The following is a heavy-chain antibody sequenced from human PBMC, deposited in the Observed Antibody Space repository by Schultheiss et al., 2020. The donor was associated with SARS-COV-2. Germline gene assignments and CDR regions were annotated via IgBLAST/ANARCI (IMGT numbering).Heavy chain of an antibody. J-gene: IGHJ4*02. CDR1: GFTFSNAW. CDR3: TTGGRDYFSDY. D-gene: IGHD2-21*02. Sequence: GESLKISCAASGFTFSNAWMNWVRQGPGKGLEWVGRIKSKPDGGTTEYAAPVKGRFTILRDDSKNTLYLQMNSLKTEDTAVYYCTTGGRDYFSDYWGQGTLITVSS. V-gene: IGHV3-15*07. CDR2: IKSKPDGGTT.